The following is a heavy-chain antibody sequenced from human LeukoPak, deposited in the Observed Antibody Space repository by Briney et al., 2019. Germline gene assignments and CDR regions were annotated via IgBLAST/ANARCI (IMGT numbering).Heavy chain of an antibody. Sequence: GGSLRPSCAASGFTFSSYEMNWVRQAPGKGLEWVSYISQNGSTIYCADSVKGRFTISRDNAKNSLYLQMNSLRAEDTAVYYCARSSGPLRGFDYWGQGTLVTVSS. CDR2: ISQNGSTI. J-gene: IGHJ4*02. V-gene: IGHV3-48*03. CDR1: GFTFSSYE. D-gene: IGHD2-21*01. CDR3: ARSSGPLRGFDY.